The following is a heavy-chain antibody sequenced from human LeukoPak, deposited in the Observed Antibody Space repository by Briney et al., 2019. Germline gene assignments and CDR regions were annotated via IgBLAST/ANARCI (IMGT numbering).Heavy chain of an antibody. Sequence: GGSLRLSCAASGFTFSSYAMSWVRQAPGKGLEWVSAISGSGGSTYYADSVKGRFTISRDNSKNTLYLQMNSLRAEDTAVYYCARNRDIVVVVAAKGLDYWGQGTLVTVSS. D-gene: IGHD2-15*01. CDR3: ARNRDIVVVVAAKGLDY. CDR2: ISGSGGST. V-gene: IGHV3-23*01. CDR1: GFTFSSYA. J-gene: IGHJ4*02.